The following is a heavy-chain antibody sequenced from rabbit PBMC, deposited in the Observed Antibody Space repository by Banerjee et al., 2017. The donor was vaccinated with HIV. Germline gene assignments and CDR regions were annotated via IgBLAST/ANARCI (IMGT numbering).Heavy chain of an antibody. Sequence: QSLEESGGDLVKPGASLTLTCTASGFSFSSSYYMCWVRQAPGKGLEWIACIYIGDGKTYYATWAKGRFTISKTSSTTVTLQMTSLTAADTATYFCARGDVGYAGYAYATATLWGPGTLVTVS. CDR2: IYIGDGKT. CDR3: ARGDVGYAGYAYATATL. D-gene: IGHD6-1*01. V-gene: IGHV1S40*01. CDR1: GFSFSSSYY. J-gene: IGHJ4*01.